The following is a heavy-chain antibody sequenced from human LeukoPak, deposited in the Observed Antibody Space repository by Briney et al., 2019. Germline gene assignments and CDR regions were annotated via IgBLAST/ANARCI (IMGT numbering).Heavy chain of an antibody. CDR2: ISSSGSTI. D-gene: IGHD3-3*01. CDR1: GFTFSDYY. V-gene: IGHV3-11*01. CDR3: ASGVDFWSGYSGALDV. Sequence: GGTLRLSCAASGFTFSDYYMSWIRQAPGKGLEWASYISSSGSTIYYADSVKGRFTIPRDNAKNSLYLQMNSLRAEDTAVYYCASGVDFWSGYSGALDVWGKGTRVTVSS. J-gene: IGHJ6*04.